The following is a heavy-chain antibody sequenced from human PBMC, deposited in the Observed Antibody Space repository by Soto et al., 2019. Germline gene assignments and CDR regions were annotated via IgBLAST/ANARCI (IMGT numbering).Heavy chain of an antibody. CDR3: ARDVGVWAFYI. V-gene: IGHV3-53*02. Sequence: EVQLVETGGGLIQPGGSLRLSCAASGFTVSSNYMSWVRQAPGKGLEWVSVIYSGGNTYYADSVKGRCIISRDNSKNTLYLQMNSLRDEDTAVYYCARDVGVWAFYIWGQATMVTVSS. CDR2: IYSGGNT. CDR1: GFTVSSNY. J-gene: IGHJ3*02. D-gene: IGHD2-2*01.